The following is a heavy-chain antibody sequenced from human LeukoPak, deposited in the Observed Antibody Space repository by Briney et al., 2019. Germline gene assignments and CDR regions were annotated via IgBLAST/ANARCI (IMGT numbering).Heavy chain of an antibody. J-gene: IGHJ5*01. V-gene: IGHV4-61*02. D-gene: IGHD4-17*01. CDR3: ARGFDYGDYWFDS. CDR1: GYSISSGYY. Sequence: SETLSLTCTVSGYSISSGYYWGWIRQPAGKGLEWIGRIYTGGTTNHNPSLESRLTISMDTSKNQFSLELTSVTATDTAVYFCARGFDYGDYWFDSWGQGSLVTVSS. CDR2: IYTGGTT.